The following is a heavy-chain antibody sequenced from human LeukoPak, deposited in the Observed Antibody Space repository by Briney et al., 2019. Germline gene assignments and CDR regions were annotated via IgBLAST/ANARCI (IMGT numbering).Heavy chain of an antibody. V-gene: IGHV4-34*01. CDR1: GGSFSGYY. D-gene: IGHD6-13*01. CDR3: ARGRPGGSRSFDY. J-gene: IGHJ4*02. CDR2: INHSGST. Sequence: SETLSLTCAVYGGSFSGYYWSWIRQPPGKGLEWIGEINHSGSTNYNPSLKSRVTISVDTSKNQFSLKLSSVTAAETAVYYCARGRPGGSRSFDYWGQGTLVTVSS.